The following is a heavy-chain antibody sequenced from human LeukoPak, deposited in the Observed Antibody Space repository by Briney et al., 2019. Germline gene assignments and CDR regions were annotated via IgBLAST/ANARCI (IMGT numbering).Heavy chain of an antibody. Sequence: PGGPLRLSCAASGFTFNSYWMYWVRQAPGKGLVWVSRINSDGSSTSYADSVKGRFTISRDSAKNTLYLQMNSLRAEDTAVCYCARIYCSSTSCYHYFDYWGQGTLVIVSS. V-gene: IGHV3-74*01. CDR1: GFTFNSYW. D-gene: IGHD2-2*01. J-gene: IGHJ4*02. CDR2: INSDGSST. CDR3: ARIYCSSTSCYHYFDY.